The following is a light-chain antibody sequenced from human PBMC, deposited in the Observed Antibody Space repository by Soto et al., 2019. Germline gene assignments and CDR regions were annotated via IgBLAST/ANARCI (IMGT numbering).Light chain of an antibody. CDR2: GVT. J-gene: IGLJ2*01. Sequence: QSALTQPASVSGSPGQTITISCTGTSIDVGGYDDVSWYQHHPGKAPKLMIYGVTNRPSGVSHRSSGSKSGNTASLTISGLQPEDEADYYCTSYIHRRTLVVFGGGTKVTVL. V-gene: IGLV2-14*01. CDR3: TSYIHRRTLVV. CDR1: SIDVGGYDD.